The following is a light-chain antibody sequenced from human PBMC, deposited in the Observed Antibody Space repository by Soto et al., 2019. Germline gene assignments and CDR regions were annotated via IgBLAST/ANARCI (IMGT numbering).Light chain of an antibody. V-gene: IGKV1-9*01. Sequence: EIQLTQSPATLSASSGDRATLSCRASQDIAIYLAWYQQKPGEAPKLLIYAASTLYGGVPSRFSGSGSGTDFALTITSLQTEDFATYYCQQLRMYPSTFGGGTKVDI. CDR3: QQLRMYPST. CDR1: QDIAIY. CDR2: AAS. J-gene: IGKJ4*02.